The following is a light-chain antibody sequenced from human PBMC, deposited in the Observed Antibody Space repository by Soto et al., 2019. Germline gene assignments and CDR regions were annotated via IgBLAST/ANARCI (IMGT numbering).Light chain of an antibody. Sequence: EIVMTQSPATLSVSPGGRATLSCRASQSVSSNLAWYQQKPGQAPRLLIYGASTRATGIPDRFSGSGSGTDFTLTISRLEPEDFAVYYCHQYGSSPATFGQGTKVDIK. CDR3: HQYGSSPAT. J-gene: IGKJ1*01. V-gene: IGKV3-20*01. CDR1: QSVSSN. CDR2: GAS.